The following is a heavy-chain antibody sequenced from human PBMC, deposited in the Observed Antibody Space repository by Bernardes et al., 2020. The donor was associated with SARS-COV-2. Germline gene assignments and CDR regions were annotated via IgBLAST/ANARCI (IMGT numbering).Heavy chain of an antibody. J-gene: IGHJ5*02. Sequence: GGSLRLSCAVSGFTLSDYYVGWIRQAPGKGLAWVSYISSASSYTNYADSVKGRFTISRYNAKNSLYLQMNSLRVEDTAVYYCARGQGKNWIDPWGQGTLVTVSS. CDR3: ARGQGKNWIDP. CDR2: ISSASSYT. CDR1: GFTLSDYY. V-gene: IGHV3-11*06.